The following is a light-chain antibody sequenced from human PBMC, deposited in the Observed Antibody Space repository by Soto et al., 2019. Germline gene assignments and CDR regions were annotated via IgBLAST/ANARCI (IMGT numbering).Light chain of an antibody. CDR3: QQSYRTPIT. J-gene: IGKJ5*01. Sequence: IQVTQSPSSLSASVGDRFAITCLASQSISTYLNWYQQKPGKAPKVLIYAASNLQSGVPPRFSGSGSGTDFTLTISSLQPEDVATYFCQQSYRTPITFGQGTRLEIK. V-gene: IGKV1-39*01. CDR1: QSISTY. CDR2: AAS.